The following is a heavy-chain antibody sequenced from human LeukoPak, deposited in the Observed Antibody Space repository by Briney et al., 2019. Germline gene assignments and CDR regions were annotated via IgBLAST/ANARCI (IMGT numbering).Heavy chain of an antibody. CDR1: GFTFSNYM. V-gene: IGHV3-7*01. D-gene: IGHD4-17*01. CDR2: IKQDGGQI. J-gene: IGHJ4*02. Sequence: GGSLRLSCAASGFTFSNYMMHWVRQAPGKGLEWVANIKQDGGQIYYLESVKGRLTVSRDNAKNSLYLQMNSLRAEDTAVYYCARLGARQMLEYWGQGTLVTVSS. CDR3: ARLGARQMLEY.